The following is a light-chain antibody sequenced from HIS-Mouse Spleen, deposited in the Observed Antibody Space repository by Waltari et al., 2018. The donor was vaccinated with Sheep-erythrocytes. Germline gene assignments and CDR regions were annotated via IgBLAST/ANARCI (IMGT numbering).Light chain of an antibody. Sequence: SYKLSKRPRKNVSPGKTVSIACPGVKMENKYDCWYQQKPGQSPVLVIYQDSKRPSGIPERFSGSNSGNTATLTIIGTQAMDEADYYCQAWDSSTAVFGGWTKLTVL. CDR2: QDS. J-gene: IGLJ2*01. CDR1: KMENKY. V-gene: IGLV3-1*01. CDR3: QAWDSSTAV.